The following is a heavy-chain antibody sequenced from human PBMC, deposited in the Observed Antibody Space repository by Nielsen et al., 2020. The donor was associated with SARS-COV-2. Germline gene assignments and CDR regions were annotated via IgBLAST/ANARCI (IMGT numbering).Heavy chain of an antibody. Sequence: GESLKISCAASGFTFSSYWMHWVRQAPGKGLVWVSRINSDGSSTSYADSVKGRFTISRDNAKNSLYLQMNSLRAEDTALYHCARGLIAAAGNWFDPWGQGTLVTVSS. V-gene: IGHV3-74*01. J-gene: IGHJ5*02. CDR1: GFTFSSYW. CDR3: ARGLIAAAGNWFDP. D-gene: IGHD6-13*01. CDR2: INSDGSST.